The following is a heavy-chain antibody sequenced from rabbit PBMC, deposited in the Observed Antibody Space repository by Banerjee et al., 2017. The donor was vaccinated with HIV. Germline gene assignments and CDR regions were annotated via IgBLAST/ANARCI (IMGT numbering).Heavy chain of an antibody. J-gene: IGHJ4*01. D-gene: IGHD4-1*01. CDR1: GFTLSSYV. Sequence: QEQLEESGGGLVQPEGSLKLSCTVSGFTLSSYVMCWVRQAPGKGLEWIACINTSNGNTVYASWAKGRFTISRTSSTTVTLQMTSLTAADTATYFCARDLAGVIGWNFDLWGPGTLVTVS. CDR3: ARDLAGVIGWNFDL. V-gene: IGHV1S45*01. CDR2: INTSNGNT.